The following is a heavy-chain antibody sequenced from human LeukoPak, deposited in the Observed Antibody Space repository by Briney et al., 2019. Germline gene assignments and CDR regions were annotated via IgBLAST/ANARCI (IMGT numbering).Heavy chain of an antibody. J-gene: IGHJ4*02. CDR1: GFSLSTSGVG. D-gene: IGHD5-18*01. CDR3: AHVPSWIQLGYYFDY. V-gene: IGHV2-5*02. CDR2: IYWDDDK. Sequence: SGPTLVKPTQTLTLTCTFSGFSLSTSGVGVGWIRQPPGKALEWLALIYWDDDKRYSPSLKSRLTITKDTSKNQVVLTMTNMDPVDTATYYCAHVPSWIQLGYYFDYWGQGTLVTVSS.